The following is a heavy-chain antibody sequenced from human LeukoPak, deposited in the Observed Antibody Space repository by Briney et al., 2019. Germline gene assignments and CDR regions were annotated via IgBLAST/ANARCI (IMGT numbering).Heavy chain of an antibody. Sequence: GGSLRLSCAASGFTFSSYGMRWVRQAPGKGLDWVASIREDGSEKHYVDSVKGRFTISRDNAKNSLYLQMDSLRDEDTAVYFCAAGWNYPPYWGQGTLVTVSS. V-gene: IGHV3-7*02. CDR3: AAGWNYPPY. CDR1: GFTFSSYG. CDR2: IREDGSEK. J-gene: IGHJ4*02. D-gene: IGHD1-7*01.